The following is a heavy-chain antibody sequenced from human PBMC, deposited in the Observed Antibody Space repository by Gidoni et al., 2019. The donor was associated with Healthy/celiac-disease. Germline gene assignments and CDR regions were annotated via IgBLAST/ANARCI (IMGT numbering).Heavy chain of an antibody. CDR3: ARDGGLLWFGDLEYYMDV. CDR1: GFTFSSYW. D-gene: IGHD3-10*01. CDR2: KKQDGSEK. Sequence: EVQLVESGGGLVQPGGSLRLSCAASGFTFSSYWMSWVRQAPGKGLEWVANKKQDGSEKYYVDSVKGRFTISRDNAKNSLYLQMNSLRAEDTAVYYCARDGGLLWFGDLEYYMDVWGKGTTVTVSS. V-gene: IGHV3-7*03. J-gene: IGHJ6*03.